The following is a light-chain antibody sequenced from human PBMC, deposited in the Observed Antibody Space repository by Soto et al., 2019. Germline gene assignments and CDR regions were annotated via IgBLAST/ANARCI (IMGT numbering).Light chain of an antibody. CDR3: QQYNKWPPWT. CDR2: AAS. V-gene: IGKV3-15*01. J-gene: IGKJ1*01. CDR1: QSVSSN. Sequence: EIVLTQSPGTLSLSPGERATLSCRASQSVSSNYLAWYQQKPGQAPRLLISAASTRATGIPARFSGNGSETEFTLTIDNLQSEDYALYYCQQYNKWPPWTFGQGTKVDI.